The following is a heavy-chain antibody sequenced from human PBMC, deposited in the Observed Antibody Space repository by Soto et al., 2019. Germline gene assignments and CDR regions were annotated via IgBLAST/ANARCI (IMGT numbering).Heavy chain of an antibody. Sequence: SGGSLRLSCAASGFTFSSYGMHWVRQAPGKGLEWVAVISYDGSNKYYADSVKGRFTISRDNSKNTLYLQMNSLRAGDTAVYYCAKDRQDNGDELDYWGQGTLVTVSS. CDR2: ISYDGSNK. D-gene: IGHD4-17*01. CDR1: GFTFSSYG. V-gene: IGHV3-30*18. J-gene: IGHJ4*02. CDR3: AKDRQDNGDELDY.